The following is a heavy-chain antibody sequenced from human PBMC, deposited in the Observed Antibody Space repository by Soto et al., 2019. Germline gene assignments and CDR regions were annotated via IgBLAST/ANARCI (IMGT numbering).Heavy chain of an antibody. V-gene: IGHV1-69*13. D-gene: IGHD5-18*01. CDR3: ARGTSPKRGYSYGFLTTPFDY. CDR1: GDTFSSYA. CDR2: IIPIFGTA. Sequence: SVKVSCKASGDTFSSYAISWVRQAPGQGLEWMGGIIPIFGTANYAQKFQGRVTITADESTSTAYMELSSLRSEDTAVYYCARGTSPKRGYSYGFLTTPFDYWGQGTLVTVS. J-gene: IGHJ4*02.